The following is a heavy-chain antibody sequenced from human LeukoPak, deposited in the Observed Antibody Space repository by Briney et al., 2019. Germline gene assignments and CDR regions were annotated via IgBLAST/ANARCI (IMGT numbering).Heavy chain of an antibody. CDR1: GYTCTSYG. CDR2: ISAYNGNI. Sequence: GASVKVSRKASGYTCTSYGISWVRQAPGQGLEWMGWISAYNGNINYAQKLQGRVTMTTDTSTSTAYMELRSLRSDDTAVYYCARDRYCSGGSCQYLRHYYYYYMDVWGKGTTVTVSS. V-gene: IGHV1-18*01. D-gene: IGHD2-15*01. J-gene: IGHJ6*03. CDR3: ARDRYCSGGSCQYLRHYYYYYMDV.